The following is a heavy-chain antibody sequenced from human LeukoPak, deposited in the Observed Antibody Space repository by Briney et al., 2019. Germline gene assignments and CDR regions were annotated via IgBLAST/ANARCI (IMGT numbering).Heavy chain of an antibody. V-gene: IGHV4-34*01. CDR1: GASYIAYY. J-gene: IGHJ4*02. D-gene: IGHD3-3*01. CDR2: IDHRGTA. CDR3: AVGITILGVAASFDS. Sequence: SETLSLTCAVYGASYIAYYWSWIRQPPGKGLEWIGDIDHRGTATYNPSLKSRLTISADASKNQFSLKLNSVTDADTAVYYCAVGITILGVAASFDSWGQGNLVIVSS.